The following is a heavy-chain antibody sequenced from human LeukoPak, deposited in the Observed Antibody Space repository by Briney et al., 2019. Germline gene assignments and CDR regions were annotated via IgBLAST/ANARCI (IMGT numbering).Heavy chain of an antibody. CDR2: MNPNSGNT. Sequence: GASVKVSCKASGYTFTSYDINWVRQATGQGLEWMGCMNPNSGNTGYAQKFQGRVTMTRNTSISTAYMELSSLRSEDTAVYYCARGDSSGWYYRYYYYYGMDVWGQGTTVTVSS. CDR1: GYTFTSYD. J-gene: IGHJ6*02. V-gene: IGHV1-8*01. D-gene: IGHD6-19*01. CDR3: ARGDSSGWYYRYYYYYGMDV.